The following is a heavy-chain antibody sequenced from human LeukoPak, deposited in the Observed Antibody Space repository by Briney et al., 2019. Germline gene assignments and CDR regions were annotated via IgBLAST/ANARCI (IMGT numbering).Heavy chain of an antibody. CDR2: INHSGST. Sequence: SETLSLTCAVYGGSFSGYYWSWIRQPPGKGLEWIGEINHSGSTNYNPSLKSRVTISVDTSKNQFSLKLSSVTAADTAVYYCARGLKVGATLYYFDYWGQGTLVTVSS. CDR1: GGSFSGYY. D-gene: IGHD1-26*01. CDR3: ARGLKVGATLYYFDY. J-gene: IGHJ4*02. V-gene: IGHV4-34*01.